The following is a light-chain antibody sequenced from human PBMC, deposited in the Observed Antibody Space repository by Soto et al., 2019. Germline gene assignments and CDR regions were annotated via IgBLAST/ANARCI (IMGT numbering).Light chain of an antibody. Sequence: QSALTQPASVCGSSGQSITISCTGTSSDVGGYNYVSWYQQHPGKAPKLMIYYVSHRPSGVSNRFSGSKSGNTASLTISGLQAEDEADYYCSSYTSINSYVFGTGTKLTVL. CDR1: SSDVGGYNY. V-gene: IGLV2-14*03. CDR3: SSYTSINSYV. CDR2: YVS. J-gene: IGLJ1*01.